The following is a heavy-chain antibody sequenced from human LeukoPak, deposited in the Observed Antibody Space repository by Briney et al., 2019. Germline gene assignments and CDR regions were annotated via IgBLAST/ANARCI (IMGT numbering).Heavy chain of an antibody. CDR2: IYYSGST. J-gene: IGHJ4*02. CDR3: AGGTRWLQLLAY. CDR1: GGSISSYY. D-gene: IGHD5-24*01. V-gene: IGHV4-59*01. Sequence: PSETLSLTCTVSGGSISSYYWSWIRQPPGKGLEWIGYIYYSGSTNYNPSLKSRVTISVGTSKNQFSLKLSSVTAADTAVYYCAGGTRWLQLLAYWGQGTLVTVSS.